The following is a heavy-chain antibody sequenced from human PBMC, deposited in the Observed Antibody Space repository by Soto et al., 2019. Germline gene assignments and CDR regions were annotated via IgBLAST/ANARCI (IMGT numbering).Heavy chain of an antibody. D-gene: IGHD6-19*01. CDR1: GRSLSSYQ. CDR2: IYYSGST. J-gene: IGHJ2*01. CDR3: ARVSAGYWYFDL. V-gene: IGHV4-59*01. Sequence: EPLSMTFTDSGRSLSSYQWIWPRQPPGKGLEWIGYIYYSGSTNYNPSLKSRVTISVDTSKNQFSLKLSSVTAADTAVYYCARVSAGYWYFDLWGRGTLVT.